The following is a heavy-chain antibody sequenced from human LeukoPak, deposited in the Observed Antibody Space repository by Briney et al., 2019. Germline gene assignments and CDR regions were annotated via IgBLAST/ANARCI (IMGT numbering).Heavy chain of an antibody. CDR2: INPNSGGT. CDR1: GYTFTGYY. V-gene: IGHV1-2*02. D-gene: IGHD5-12*01. J-gene: IGHJ4*02. Sequence: ASVKVSCKASGYTFTGYYMHWVRQAPGQGLEWMGWINPNSGGTNYAQKFQGRVTMTRDTSISTAYMELSRLRSDDTAVYYCARVRTKNIVATIAYWGQGTLVTVSS. CDR3: ARVRTKNIVATIAY.